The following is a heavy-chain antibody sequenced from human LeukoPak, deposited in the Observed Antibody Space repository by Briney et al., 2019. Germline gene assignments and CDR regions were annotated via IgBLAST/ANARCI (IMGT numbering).Heavy chain of an antibody. CDR2: SATTKPNSCTT. V-gene: IGHV3-72*01. Sequence: GGSLRLSCAGAGFSITDHHMDWVRQAPGKGLEWVARSATTKPNSCTTQYAASVRGRFTISRDDSQNSLYLQLNSLKTEVTGVYYCVIAVTTGGGWYHFDNWGLGTLVTVSS. J-gene: IGHJ4*02. CDR1: GFSITDHH. CDR3: VIAVTTGGGWYHFDN. D-gene: IGHD6-19*01.